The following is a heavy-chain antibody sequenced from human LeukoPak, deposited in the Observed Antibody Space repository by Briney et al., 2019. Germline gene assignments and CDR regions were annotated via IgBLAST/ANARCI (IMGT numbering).Heavy chain of an antibody. J-gene: IGHJ4*02. D-gene: IGHD6-19*01. V-gene: IGHV3-23*01. Sequence: PGGSLRLSCAASEFTFSIYAMSWVRQAPGKGLECVSGISGSGGNTYYADSVKGRFTISGDNSKNTLYLQMNSLSAEHTAVYYCANRDGNVWYYFDCWGQGTLVTV. CDR3: ANRDGNVWYYFDC. CDR2: ISGSGGNT. CDR1: EFTFSIYA.